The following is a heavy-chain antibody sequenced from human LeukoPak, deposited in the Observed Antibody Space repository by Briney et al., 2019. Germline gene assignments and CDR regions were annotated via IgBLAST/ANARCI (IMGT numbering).Heavy chain of an antibody. Sequence: ASVKVSCKAPGYTFTSYAMHWVRQAPGQRLEWMGWINAGNGNTKYSQKFQGRVTITRDTSASTAYMELSSLRSEDTAVYYCARDQERITMVRGVMTYGMDVWGQGTTVTVSS. CDR1: GYTFTSYA. D-gene: IGHD3-10*01. CDR2: INAGNGNT. V-gene: IGHV1-3*01. J-gene: IGHJ6*02. CDR3: ARDQERITMVRGVMTYGMDV.